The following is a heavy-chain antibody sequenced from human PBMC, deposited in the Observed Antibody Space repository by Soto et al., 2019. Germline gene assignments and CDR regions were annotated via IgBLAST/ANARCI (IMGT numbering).Heavy chain of an antibody. Sequence: GGSLRLSCAASGFTFSSYEMNWVRQAPGKGLEWVSYISSSGSTIYYADSVKGRFTISRDNAKNSVSLQMNTLRVDDTAVYYCAREDSIIIPAVSDFWGQGALVTVSS. CDR1: GFTFSSYE. CDR2: ISSSGSTI. CDR3: AREDSIIIPAVSDF. J-gene: IGHJ4*02. V-gene: IGHV3-48*03. D-gene: IGHD2-2*01.